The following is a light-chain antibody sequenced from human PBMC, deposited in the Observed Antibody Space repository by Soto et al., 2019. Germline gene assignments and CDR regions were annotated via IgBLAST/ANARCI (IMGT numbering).Light chain of an antibody. CDR1: QSVSNNY. J-gene: IGKJ1*01. Sequence: IVLTRSPVTLSLSPCEIATLSCRASQSVSNNYLAWYQQKPGQAPRLLIYGASNRATGIPDRFSGSGSGTDFTLTISRLEPEDFAVYYCQQYGSSGTFGQGTKVDI. CDR2: GAS. V-gene: IGKV3-20*01. CDR3: QQYGSSGT.